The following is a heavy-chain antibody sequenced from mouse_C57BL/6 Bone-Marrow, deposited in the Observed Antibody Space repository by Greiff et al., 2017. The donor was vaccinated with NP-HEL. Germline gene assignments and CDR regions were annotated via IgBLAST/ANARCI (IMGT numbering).Heavy chain of an antibody. CDR2: IWTGGGT. Sequence: VQLQESGPGLVAPSQSLSITCTVSGFSLTSYAISWVRQPPGKGLEWLGVIWTGGGTNYNSALKSRLSISKDNSKSQVFLKMNSLQTDDTARYYCATLSLYYDYDDAMDYWGQGTSVTVSS. D-gene: IGHD2-4*01. V-gene: IGHV2-9-1*01. J-gene: IGHJ4*01. CDR1: GFSLTSYA. CDR3: ATLSLYYDYDDAMDY.